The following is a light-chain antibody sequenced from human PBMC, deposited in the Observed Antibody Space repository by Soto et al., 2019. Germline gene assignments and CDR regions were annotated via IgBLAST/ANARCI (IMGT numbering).Light chain of an antibody. J-gene: IGLJ2*01. CDR3: VLYMGSVPV. V-gene: IGLV8-61*01. CDR1: SGSVSTNYY. CDR2: RTN. Sequence: QTVVTQEPSFSVSPGGTVTLTCDLSSGSVSTNYYPSWYQQTPGHAPRTLIYRTNTRSSGVPDRFSGSILVNKAALTITGAQAYDESDYYRVLYMGSVPVFGRGTKLTVL.